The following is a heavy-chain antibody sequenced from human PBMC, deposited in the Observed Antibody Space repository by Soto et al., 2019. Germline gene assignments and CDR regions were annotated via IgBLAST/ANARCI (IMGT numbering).Heavy chain of an antibody. V-gene: IGHV1-69*13. CDR3: AREGIDYSAHNWFDP. CDR2: IIPIFGTA. Sequence: SVKVSCKASGGTFSSYAISWVRQAPGQGLEWMGGIIPIFGTANYAQKFQGRVTITADESTSTAYMELSSLRSEDTAVYYCAREGIDYSAHNWFDPWGQGTLVTVSS. CDR1: GGTFSSYA. D-gene: IGHD4-4*01. J-gene: IGHJ5*02.